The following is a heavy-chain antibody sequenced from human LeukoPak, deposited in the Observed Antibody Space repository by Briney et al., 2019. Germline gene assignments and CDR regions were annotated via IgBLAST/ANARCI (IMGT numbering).Heavy chain of an antibody. J-gene: IGHJ4*03. Sequence: SETLSLTCTVSGGSINSGTYYWSWIRQPAGKGLEWIGRMYTSGSTNYNPSLESRVTISVDTSKNQFSLKITSLTAADTAVYYCARGPTISETGYFDYWGQGTLVTVSS. D-gene: IGHD1-1*01. CDR1: GGSINSGTYY. V-gene: IGHV4-61*02. CDR2: MYTSGST. CDR3: ARGPTISETGYFDY.